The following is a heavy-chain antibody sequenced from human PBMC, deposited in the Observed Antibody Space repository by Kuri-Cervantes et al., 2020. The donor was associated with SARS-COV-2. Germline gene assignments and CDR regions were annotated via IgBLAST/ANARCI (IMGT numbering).Heavy chain of an antibody. J-gene: IGHJ6*02. Sequence: ESLKISCAVYGGSFNNYYWSWIRQPPGKGLEWIRDINQSGGTNHSPSLKSRVIISTDTSRNQFSLKLRSVTAADTAVYYCARGLVAVVPSPILGLGPHYFSYHLDVWGQGTTVTVSS. D-gene: IGHD2-2*01. V-gene: IGHV4-34*01. CDR3: ARGLVAVVPSPILGLGPHYFSYHLDV. CDR2: INQSGGT. CDR1: GGSFNNYY.